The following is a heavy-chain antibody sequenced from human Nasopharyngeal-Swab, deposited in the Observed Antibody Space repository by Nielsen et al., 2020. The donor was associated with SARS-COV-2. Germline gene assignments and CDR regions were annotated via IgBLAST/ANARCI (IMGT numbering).Heavy chain of an antibody. CDR2: IYYSVST. CDR3: ARGFDP. J-gene: IGHJ5*02. Sequence: SETLSLTCTVSGCSISSYYWSWIRQLPGKGLEWIGYIYYSVSTNYNPSLKSRVTISVDTSKNQFSLKLSSVTAADTAVYYCARGFDPWGQGTLVTVSS. CDR1: GCSISSYY. V-gene: IGHV4-59*01.